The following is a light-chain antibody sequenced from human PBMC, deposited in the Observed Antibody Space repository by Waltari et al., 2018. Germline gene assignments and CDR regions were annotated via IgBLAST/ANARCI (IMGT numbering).Light chain of an antibody. CDR3: QVWDSSSDHYV. Sequence: SYVLTQPPSVSVAPGKTARLTCGGNNIGSKSVHLYQQKPGQAPVLVIYYASDRPSGIPERFSGSNSGNTATLTISRVEAGDEADYYCQVWDSSSDHYVFGTGTKVTVL. CDR2: YAS. J-gene: IGLJ1*01. V-gene: IGLV3-21*04. CDR1: NIGSKS.